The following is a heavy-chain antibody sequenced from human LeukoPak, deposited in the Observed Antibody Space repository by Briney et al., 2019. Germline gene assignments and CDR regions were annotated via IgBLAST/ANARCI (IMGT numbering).Heavy chain of an antibody. D-gene: IGHD4-23*01. CDR2: ISYDGSNK. CDR3: ARDYGGNSGNSAFDI. CDR1: GFTFSTYA. V-gene: IGHV3-30-3*01. J-gene: IGHJ3*02. Sequence: GGSLRLSCAASGFTFSTYAIYWVRQAPGKGLEWVAFISYDGSNKYYADSVKGRFTISRVNSKNTLYLQMNSLRTEDTAVYFCARDYGGNSGNSAFDIWGQGTMVTVSS.